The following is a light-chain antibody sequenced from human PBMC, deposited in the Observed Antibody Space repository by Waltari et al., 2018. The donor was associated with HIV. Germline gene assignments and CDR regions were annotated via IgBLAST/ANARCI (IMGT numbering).Light chain of an antibody. J-gene: IGKJ3*01. CDR2: AAV. CDR3: QEYNSAPFA. CDR1: QGIDNY. V-gene: IGKV1-27*01. Sequence: DIQMTQSPSSLSASVGDRVTITCRASQGIDNYLAWYRQRPGRVPELLIYAAVILQSGVPSRFSGGGSGTHFTLTISNLQPEDLATYYCQEYNSAPFAFGPGTKVDI.